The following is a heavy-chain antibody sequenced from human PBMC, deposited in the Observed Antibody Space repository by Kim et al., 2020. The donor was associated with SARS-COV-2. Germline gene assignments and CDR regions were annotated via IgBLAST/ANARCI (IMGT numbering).Heavy chain of an antibody. D-gene: IGHD3-22*01. Sequence: SVKVSCKASGGTFSSYAISWVRQAPGQGLEWMGGIIPIFGTANYAQKFQGRVTITADESTSTAYMELSSLRSEDTAVYYCARDRPHYYDSSGYSQFLVWFEPWGQGTLVTVSS. CDR3: ARDRPHYYDSSGYSQFLVWFEP. CDR1: GGTFSSYA. J-gene: IGHJ5*02. V-gene: IGHV1-69*13. CDR2: IIPIFGTA.